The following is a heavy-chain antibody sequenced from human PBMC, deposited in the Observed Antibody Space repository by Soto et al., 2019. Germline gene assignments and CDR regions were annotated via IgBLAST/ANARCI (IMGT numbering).Heavy chain of an antibody. D-gene: IGHD2-8*01. CDR1: GGSISSSNL. CDR2: IYHSGST. V-gene: IGHV4-4*02. CDR3: ARDRRTNGYYYYYGMDV. Sequence: SETLSLTCAVSGGSISSSNLWSWVRQPPGKGLEWIGEIYHSGSTNYNPSLKSRVTISVDKSKNQFSLKLSSVTAADTAVYYCARDRRTNGYYYYYGMDVWGQGTTVTVSS. J-gene: IGHJ6*02.